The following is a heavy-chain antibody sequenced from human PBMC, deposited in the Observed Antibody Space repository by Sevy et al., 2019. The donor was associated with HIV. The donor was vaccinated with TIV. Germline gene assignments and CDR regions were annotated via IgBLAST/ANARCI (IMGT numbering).Heavy chain of an antibody. D-gene: IGHD2-2*01. CDR1: GFTFSTYG. CDR2: IRFDGTIQ. CDR3: AKVLHIVVVPAAIDYYYGMDV. Sequence: GGSLRLSCAASGFTFSTYGMHSVRQAPGKRLEWVAFIRFDGTIQYYTDSVKGRLTISRDNSKNTLYLQMNSLRAEDTAVYFCAKVLHIVVVPAAIDYYYGMDVWGQGTTVTVSS. V-gene: IGHV3-30*02. J-gene: IGHJ6*02.